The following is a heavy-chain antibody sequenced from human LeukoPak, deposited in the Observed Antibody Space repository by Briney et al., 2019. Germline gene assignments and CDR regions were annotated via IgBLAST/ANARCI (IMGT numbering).Heavy chain of an antibody. Sequence: SQTLSLACTVSGGSISSGDYYWSWIRQPPGKGLEWIGYIFYTGSTYYNPSLKSRVTISLDTSKNQFSLKLSSVTAADTAVYYCPNGDSETRYYGMDVWGQGTTVTVSS. CDR2: IFYTGST. D-gene: IGHD4-17*01. CDR1: GGSISSGDYY. CDR3: PNGDSETRYYGMDV. V-gene: IGHV4-30-4*01. J-gene: IGHJ6*02.